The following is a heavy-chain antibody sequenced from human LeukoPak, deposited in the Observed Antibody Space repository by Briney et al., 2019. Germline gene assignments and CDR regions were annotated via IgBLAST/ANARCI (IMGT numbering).Heavy chain of an antibody. CDR2: INPNSGGT. Sequence: GASVKVSCKASGYTFTGYYMHWVRQAPGQGLEWMGWINPNSGGTNYAQKFQGRVTMTRDTSISTAYMELSRLRSDDTAVYYCARAKRLWFGEGGGMGVDYWGQGTLVTVSS. CDR3: ARAKRLWFGEGGGMGVDY. V-gene: IGHV1-2*02. D-gene: IGHD3-10*01. J-gene: IGHJ4*02. CDR1: GYTFTGYY.